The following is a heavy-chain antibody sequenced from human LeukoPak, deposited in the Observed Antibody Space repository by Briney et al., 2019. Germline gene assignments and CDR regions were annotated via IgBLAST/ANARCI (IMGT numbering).Heavy chain of an antibody. V-gene: IGHV4-59*12. CDR3: ARVGRNDGYNYPDFDY. J-gene: IGHJ4*02. D-gene: IGHD5-24*01. CDR2: TYYSGST. Sequence: PSETLSLTCTVSGGSISSYYWSWTRQPPGKGLEWIGYTYYSGSTNYNPSLKSRVTISVDTSKNQFSLKLSSVTAADTAVYYCARVGRNDGYNYPDFDYWGQGTLVTVSS. CDR1: GGSISSYY.